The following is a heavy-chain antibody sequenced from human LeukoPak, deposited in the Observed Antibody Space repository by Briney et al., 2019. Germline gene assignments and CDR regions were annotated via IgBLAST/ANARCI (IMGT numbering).Heavy chain of an antibody. CDR2: ISWNSSYI. J-gene: IGHJ3*02. CDR1: GFTFSKYS. V-gene: IGHV3-21*01. D-gene: IGHD1-26*01. Sequence: GGSLRLSCAASGFTFSKYSMNWVRQAPGKGLEWVSSISWNSSYIYYADSVKGRFTISRDNAKNSLYLKMNRLRADDTVLYYCAKVRIVGACYIWGEGKMVAVSS. CDR3: AKVRIVGACYI.